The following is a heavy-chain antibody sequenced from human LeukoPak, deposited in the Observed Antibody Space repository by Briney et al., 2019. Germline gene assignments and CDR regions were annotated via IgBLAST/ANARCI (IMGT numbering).Heavy chain of an antibody. Sequence: GGSLRLSCAASGFTFSNYAMNWVRQAPGKGLEWVSIISGSGGSTHYADSVKGRFTISRDNAKNSLYLQMNSLRAEDTAVYYCARLAVAGTNWFDPWGQGTLVTVSS. CDR2: ISGSGGST. V-gene: IGHV3-23*01. D-gene: IGHD6-19*01. J-gene: IGHJ5*02. CDR3: ARLAVAGTNWFDP. CDR1: GFTFSNYA.